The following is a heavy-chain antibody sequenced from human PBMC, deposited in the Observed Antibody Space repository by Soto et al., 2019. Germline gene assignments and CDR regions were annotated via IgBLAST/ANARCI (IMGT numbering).Heavy chain of an antibody. CDR3: ARTAATARRYFDWLSENYYYYGMDV. J-gene: IGHJ6*02. D-gene: IGHD3-9*01. Sequence: ASETLSLTCTVSGGSISSYYWSWIRQPPGKGLEWFGYIYYSGSTNYNPSLKGRVTISVDTSKNQFSLKLSSVTAADTAVYYCARTAATARRYFDWLSENYYYYGMDVWGQGTTVT. CDR2: IYYSGST. V-gene: IGHV4-59*08. CDR1: GGSISSYY.